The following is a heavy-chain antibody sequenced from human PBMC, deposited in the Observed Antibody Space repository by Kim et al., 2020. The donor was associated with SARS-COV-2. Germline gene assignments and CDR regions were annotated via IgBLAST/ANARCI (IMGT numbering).Heavy chain of an antibody. CDR2: IYYSGST. CDR3: ARDVGNIVVVPAARYFDL. J-gene: IGHJ2*01. D-gene: IGHD2-2*01. V-gene: IGHV4-59*01. Sequence: SETLSLTCTVSGGSISSYYWSWIRQPPGKGLEWIGYIYYSGSTNYNPSLKSRVTISVDTSKNQFSLKLSSVTAADTAVYYCARDVGNIVVVPAARYFDLWGRGTLVTVSS. CDR1: GGSISSYY.